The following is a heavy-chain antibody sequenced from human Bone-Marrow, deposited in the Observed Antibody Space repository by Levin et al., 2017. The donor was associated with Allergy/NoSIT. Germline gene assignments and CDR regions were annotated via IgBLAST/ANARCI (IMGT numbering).Heavy chain of an antibody. Sequence: ASVKVSCKASGYTFTSYDINWVRQATGQGLEWMGWMNPNSGNTGYAQKFQGRVTMTRNTSISTAYMELSSLRSEDTAVYYCARGQDIVGATSDPYYFDYWGQGTLVTVSS. CDR1: GYTFTSYD. CDR3: ARGQDIVGATSDPYYFDY. V-gene: IGHV1-8*01. D-gene: IGHD1-26*01. CDR2: MNPNSGNT. J-gene: IGHJ4*02.